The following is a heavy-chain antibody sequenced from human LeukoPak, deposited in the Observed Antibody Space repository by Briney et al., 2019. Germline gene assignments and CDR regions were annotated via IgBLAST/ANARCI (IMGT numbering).Heavy chain of an antibody. CDR1: GGSISSGSYY. J-gene: IGHJ5*02. V-gene: IGHV4-61*09. CDR2: IYTSGST. D-gene: IGHD2-15*01. CDR3: ARHRSHRSGGTENWFDP. Sequence: SQTLSLTCTVSGGSISSGSYYWSWIRQPAGKGLEWIGHIYTSGSTNYNPSLKSRVTISVDTSKNQFSLKLSSVTAADTAVYYCARHRSHRSGGTENWFDPWGQGTLVTVSS.